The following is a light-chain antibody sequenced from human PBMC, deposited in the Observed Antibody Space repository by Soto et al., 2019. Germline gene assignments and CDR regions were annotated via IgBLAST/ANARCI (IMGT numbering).Light chain of an antibody. V-gene: IGKV4-1*01. J-gene: IGKJ2*01. CDR1: QSVLYSSNNENY. CDR2: WAS. Sequence: DIVMTQSPDSLAGCLGERATISCRSSQSVLYSSNNENYLAWYQQKPGQPPKLLIYWASTRESGVPDRFSGSGSGTDFTLTISSLQTEDVAVYYCQQYYSTPYTFGQGTKLEIK. CDR3: QQYYSTPYT.